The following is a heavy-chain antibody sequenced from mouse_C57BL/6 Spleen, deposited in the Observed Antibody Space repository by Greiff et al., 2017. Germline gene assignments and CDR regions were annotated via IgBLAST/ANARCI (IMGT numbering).Heavy chain of an antibody. V-gene: IGHV14-2*01. CDR2: IDPEDGET. J-gene: IGHJ1*03. D-gene: IGHD2-4*01. CDR3: ARWAYYDYDDWYFDV. CDR1: GFNIKDYY. Sequence: EVQLQQSGAELVKPGASVKLSCTASGFNIKDYYMHWVKQRTEQGLEWIGRIDPEDGETKSAPQFQGKATITADTSSNTAYLQLSSLTSEDTAVYYCARWAYYDYDDWYFDVWGTGTTVTVSS.